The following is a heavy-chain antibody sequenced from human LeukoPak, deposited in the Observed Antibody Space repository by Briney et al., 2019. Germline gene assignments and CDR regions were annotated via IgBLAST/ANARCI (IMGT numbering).Heavy chain of an antibody. CDR3: ARGRGTAWYNWKRDNLAYYFDY. D-gene: IGHD1-1*01. CDR2: MNPNSGNT. J-gene: IGHJ4*02. V-gene: IGHV1-8*01. Sequence: ASVKVSCKSSGYTFTSYDINWVRQATGQGLGWMGWMNPNSGNTGYAQKFQGRVTMTRNTSISTGYMELSSLRSEDTAVYYCARGRGTAWYNWKRDNLAYYFDYWGQGTLVTVSS. CDR1: GYTFTSYD.